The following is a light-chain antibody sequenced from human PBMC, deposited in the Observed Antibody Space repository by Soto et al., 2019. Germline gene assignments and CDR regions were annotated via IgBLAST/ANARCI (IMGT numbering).Light chain of an antibody. CDR3: QQFSSYPLT. V-gene: IGKV3-20*01. CDR2: DAS. CDR1: QTVRNNY. Sequence: EFVLTQSPGTLSLSPGERATLSCRASQTVRNNYLAWYQQKPGQAPRLLIYDASSRATGITDRFSGGGSGTDFTLSISRLEPEDFAVYYCQQFSSYPLTLGGGTKVEIK. J-gene: IGKJ4*01.